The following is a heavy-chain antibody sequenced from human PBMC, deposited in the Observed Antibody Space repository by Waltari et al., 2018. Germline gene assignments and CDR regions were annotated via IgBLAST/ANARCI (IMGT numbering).Heavy chain of an antibody. CDR2: IYYSGST. D-gene: IGHD3-10*01. J-gene: IGHJ4*02. CDR1: GGSIISHY. V-gene: IGHV4-59*11. CDR3: ARDSLSDYYGSGSYYNAYFDY. Sequence: QVQLQESGPGLVKPSETLSLTCTVSGGSIISHYWRWIRPPPGTGLEWIGYIYYSGSTNYNPSLKSRVTISVDTSKNQFSLKLSSVTAADTAVYYCARDSLSDYYGSGSYYNAYFDYWGQGTLVTVSS.